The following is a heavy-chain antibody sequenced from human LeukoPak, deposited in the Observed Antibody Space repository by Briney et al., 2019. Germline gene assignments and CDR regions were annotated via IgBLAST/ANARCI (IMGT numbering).Heavy chain of an antibody. CDR3: ARTSIAVAGTTGAFDI. CDR1: GGSISSGDYY. J-gene: IGHJ3*02. D-gene: IGHD6-19*01. V-gene: IGHV4-30-4*01. Sequence: SETLSLTCTVSGGSISSGDYYWSWIRQPPGKGLEWIGYIYYSGSTYYNPSLKSRVTISVDTSKNQFSLKLSSVTAADTAVYYCARTSIAVAGTTGAFDIWGQGTMVTVSS. CDR2: IYYSGST.